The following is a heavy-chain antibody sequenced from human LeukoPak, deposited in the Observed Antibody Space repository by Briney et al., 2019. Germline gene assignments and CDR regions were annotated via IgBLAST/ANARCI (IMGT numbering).Heavy chain of an antibody. CDR2: INHSGST. CDR1: GGSFSGYY. Sequence: SETLSLTCAVYGGSFSGYYWSWIRQPPGKGLEWIGEINHSGSTNYNPSLKSRVSTSVDTSNNQFSLKLSSVTAADTAVYYCARNYYYGSGPLARTPFDPWGQGTLVTVSS. D-gene: IGHD3-10*01. CDR3: ARNYYYGSGPLARTPFDP. V-gene: IGHV4-34*01. J-gene: IGHJ5*02.